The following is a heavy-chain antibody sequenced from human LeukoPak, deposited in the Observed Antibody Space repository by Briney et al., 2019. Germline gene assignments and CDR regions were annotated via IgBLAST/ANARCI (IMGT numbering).Heavy chain of an antibody. J-gene: IGHJ4*02. CDR3: ARDYGGKGVTNY. V-gene: IGHV3-7*01. CDR1: GFSFSNYW. D-gene: IGHD4-23*01. CDR2: IKQDGIEK. Sequence: GGSLRLSCAASGFSFSNYWMTWVRQGPGKGLEWVANIKQDGIEKRYVDSVKGRFTISRDNAKNSLYLQMNSLRAEDTAVYYCARDYGGKGVTNYWGQGTLVTVSS.